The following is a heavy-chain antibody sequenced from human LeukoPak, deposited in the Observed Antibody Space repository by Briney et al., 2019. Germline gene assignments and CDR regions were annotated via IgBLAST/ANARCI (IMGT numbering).Heavy chain of an antibody. D-gene: IGHD3-22*01. CDR2: SIPIFSRA. V-gene: IGHV1-69*13. Sequence: ASVKVSCKVSGTTFGLSAISWVRQAPGQGLQWMGGSIPIFSRADYAQRFQDRITISWDASTGTDYMELRSLTFDDTAVYYCARVGPPWRDHYYPSSGDYLPVFEIWGHGTMVTVSS. CDR3: ARVGPPWRDHYYPSSGDYLPVFEI. J-gene: IGHJ3*02. CDR1: GTTFGLSA.